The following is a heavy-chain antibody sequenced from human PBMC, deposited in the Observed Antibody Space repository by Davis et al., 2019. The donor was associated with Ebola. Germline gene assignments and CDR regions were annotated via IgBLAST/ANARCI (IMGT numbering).Heavy chain of an antibody. J-gene: IGHJ4*02. Sequence: GESLKISCEGSGYTFTSYWIGWVRQMPGKGLEWMGVIYPDDSDTRYSPSFQGRVTISADKSIGTAYLQWTSLKASDSAMYYCARRFGHNLDYWGQGTLVTVSS. V-gene: IGHV5-51*01. D-gene: IGHD1-1*01. CDR2: IYPDDSDT. CDR3: ARRFGHNLDY. CDR1: GYTFTSYW.